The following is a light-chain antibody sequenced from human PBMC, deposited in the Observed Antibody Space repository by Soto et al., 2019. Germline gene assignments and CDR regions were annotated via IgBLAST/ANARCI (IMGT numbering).Light chain of an antibody. CDR2: DVS. CDR3: CSYAGSYTW. J-gene: IGLJ3*02. V-gene: IGLV2-11*01. CDR1: SSDVGGYNY. Sequence: QSVLTQPRSVSGSPGQSVTISCTGTSSDVGGYNYVSWYQQHPGKAPKLMIYDVSKRPSGVPDRFSGSKSGNTASLTISGLQAEDEADYYCCSYAGSYTWFGGGTKLTVL.